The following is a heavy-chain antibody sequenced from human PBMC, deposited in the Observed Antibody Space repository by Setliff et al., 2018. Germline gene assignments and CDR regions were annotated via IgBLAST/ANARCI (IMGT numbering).Heavy chain of an antibody. CDR3: AKVGKSGTWDQYFQY. D-gene: IGHD3-10*01. CDR2: ISWNSGSI. CDR1: GFTFDDYA. J-gene: IGHJ1*01. V-gene: IGHV3-9*01. Sequence: GGSLRLSCAASGFTFDDYAMHWVRQAPGKGLEWVSGISWNSGSIGYADSVKGRFTISRDNAKNSLYLQMNSLRADDTAVYYCAKVGKSGTWDQYFQYWGQGTLVTVSS.